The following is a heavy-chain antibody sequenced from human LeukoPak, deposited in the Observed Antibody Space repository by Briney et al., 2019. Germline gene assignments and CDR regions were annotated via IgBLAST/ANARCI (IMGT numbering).Heavy chain of an antibody. D-gene: IGHD2-15*01. CDR2: ISSSGSTI. V-gene: IGHV3-48*03. CDR1: GFTFGSYE. CDR3: ARLCVVVAATPEYWFDP. Sequence: GGSLRLSCAASGFTFGSYEMNWVRQAPGKGLEWVSYISSSGSTIYYADSVKGRFTISRDNAKNSLYLQMNSLRAEDTAVYYCARLCVVVAATPEYWFDPWGQGTLVTVSS. J-gene: IGHJ5*02.